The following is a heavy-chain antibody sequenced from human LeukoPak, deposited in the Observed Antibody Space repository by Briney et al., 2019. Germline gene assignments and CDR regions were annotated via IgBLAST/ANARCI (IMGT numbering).Heavy chain of an antibody. CDR3: ARHQYYYGPGSYADY. CDR1: GYSFTSYW. Sequence: GESLKISCKGSGYSFTSYWIGWVRQMPGKGLEWMGIIYPGDSDTRYSPSFQGQVTISADKSISTAYLQWSSLKASDTAMYYCARHQYYYGPGSYADYWGQGTLVTVSS. D-gene: IGHD3-10*01. J-gene: IGHJ4*02. CDR2: IYPGDSDT. V-gene: IGHV5-51*01.